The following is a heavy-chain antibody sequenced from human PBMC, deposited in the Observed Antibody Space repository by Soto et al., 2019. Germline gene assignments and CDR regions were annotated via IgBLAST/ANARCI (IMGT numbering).Heavy chain of an antibody. CDR1: DFIFSNYG. V-gene: IGHV3-23*01. CDR2: ISDSGTIT. D-gene: IGHD6-13*01. Sequence: GSLRLSCEGSDFIFSNYGMSWVRQAPGKGLEWVAGISDSGTITNYADSVKGPFTISNDNSRRMVYLQMDSLRADDTAVYFCAKGGRTWYGFDSWGQGILVTVST. CDR3: AKGGRTWYGFDS. J-gene: IGHJ4*02.